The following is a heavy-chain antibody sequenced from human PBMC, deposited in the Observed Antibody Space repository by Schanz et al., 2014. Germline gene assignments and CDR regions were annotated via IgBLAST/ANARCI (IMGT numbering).Heavy chain of an antibody. CDR1: GFTFSTYA. J-gene: IGHJ3*02. V-gene: IGHV3-23*01. CDR3: ARGPSTGAFDI. Sequence: EVKLLESGGTLVRPGGSLRLSCAASGFTFSTYAMAWVRQAPGKGLEWVSSINTGGDSTYYADSVKGRFTISRDNSKNTLYLQMNSLRAEDTAVYFCARGPSTGAFDIWGQGTMVTVSS. CDR2: INTGGDST.